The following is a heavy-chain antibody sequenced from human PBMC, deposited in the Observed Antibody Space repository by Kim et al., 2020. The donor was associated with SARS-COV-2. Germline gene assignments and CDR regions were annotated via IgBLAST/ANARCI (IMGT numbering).Heavy chain of an antibody. CDR3: ARGSYSYYDSSGPFDY. CDR1: GFTFSSYA. J-gene: IGHJ4*01. V-gene: IGHV3-30-3*01. CDR2: ISYDGSNK. Sequence: GGSLRLSCAASGFTFSSYAMHWVRQAPGKGLEWVAVISYDGSNKYYADSVKGRFTISRDNSKNTLYLQMNSLRAEDTAVYYCARGSYSYYDSSGPFDYWG. D-gene: IGHD3-22*01.